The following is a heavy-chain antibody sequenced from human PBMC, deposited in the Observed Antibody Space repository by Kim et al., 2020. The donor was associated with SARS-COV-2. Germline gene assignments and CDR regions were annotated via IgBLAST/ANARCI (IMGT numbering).Heavy chain of an antibody. CDR2: ISSSGSSI. D-gene: IGHD2-2*01. Sequence: GGSLRLSCAASGFTFSSYEMNWVRQAPGKGLEWVSYISSSGSSIYYADSVKGRFTISRDKAKNSLYLQMNSLRAEDTAVYYCARLPPRGRYYYYYMDVWGKRTTRTLSS. CDR1: GFTFSSYE. V-gene: IGHV3-48*03. CDR3: ARLPPRGRYYYYYMDV. J-gene: IGHJ6*03.